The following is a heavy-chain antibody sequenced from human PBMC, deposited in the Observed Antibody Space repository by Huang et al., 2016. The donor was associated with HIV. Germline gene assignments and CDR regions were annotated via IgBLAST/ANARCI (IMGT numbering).Heavy chain of an antibody. CDR1: GFPFSGST. D-gene: IGHD6-13*01. CDR2: IRSKGDSYAN. V-gene: IGHV3-73*01. CDR3: TRQGGSSWYGYYSDY. J-gene: IGHJ4*02. Sequence: EVQLVESGGGLVQPGGSLKLSCAASGFPFSGSTMHWVRQASGRGLEWIGRIRSKGDSYANSYGASVKDRFTISRDDSRNTAYLQMNSLKIEDTAVYYCTRQGGSSWYGYYSDYWGQGARVTVSS.